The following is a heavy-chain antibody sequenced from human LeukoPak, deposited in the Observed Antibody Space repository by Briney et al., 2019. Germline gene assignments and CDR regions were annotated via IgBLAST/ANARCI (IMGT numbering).Heavy chain of an antibody. CDR1: GFTVSSNY. Sequence: PGGSLRLSCAASGFTVSSNYMSWVRQAPGKGLEWVSVIYSGGSTYYADSVKGRFTISRDNSKNTLYLQMNSLRAEDTAVYYCAREKRLLWFGELVYYYYYYMDVWGKGPRSPSP. D-gene: IGHD3-10*01. J-gene: IGHJ6*03. CDR2: IYSGGST. CDR3: AREKRLLWFGELVYYYYYYMDV. V-gene: IGHV3-66*02.